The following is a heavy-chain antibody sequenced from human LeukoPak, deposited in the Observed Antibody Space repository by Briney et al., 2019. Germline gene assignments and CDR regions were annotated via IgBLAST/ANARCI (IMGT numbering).Heavy chain of an antibody. D-gene: IGHD2-2*01. V-gene: IGHV3-49*04. Sequence: PGGSLRLSCTASGFTFGSFAMSWVRQAPGKGLEWVGFIRSKAYGATTENAASVKGRFTISRDDSKSIAYLQMDSLKTEDIAVYYCTRYAWSIFHYWGQGTLVTVSS. CDR2: IRSKAYGATT. J-gene: IGHJ4*02. CDR3: TRYAWSIFHY. CDR1: GFTFGSFA.